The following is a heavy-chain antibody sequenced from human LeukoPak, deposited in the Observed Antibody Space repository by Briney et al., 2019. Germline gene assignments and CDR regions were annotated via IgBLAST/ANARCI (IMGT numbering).Heavy chain of an antibody. CDR3: ARSSDRYGMDV. D-gene: IGHD2-15*01. J-gene: IGHJ6*02. Sequence: GGSLRLSCAASGFTFSSFGMNWVRQAPGKGLEWVSSISSGTTYIYYADSVKGRFTISRDNAKNTLYLQMNSLRAEDTAVYFCARSSDRYGMDVWGQGTTVTVSS. CDR1: GFTFSSFG. V-gene: IGHV3-21*01. CDR2: ISSGTTYI.